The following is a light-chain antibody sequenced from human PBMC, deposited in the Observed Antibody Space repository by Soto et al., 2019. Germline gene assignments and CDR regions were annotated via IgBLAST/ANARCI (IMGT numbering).Light chain of an antibody. J-gene: IGKJ1*01. V-gene: IGKV4-1*01. CDR3: QQYYTSHQT. Sequence: DIVMTQSPYSLAVTMGERATISCKTSQTVLYSSNNNNFLAWYQQKPRQPPKLLISLAATRESGVPDRVSGSGSGTDFTLTINSLQAEDVAGYTCQQYYTSHQTCDQGTKVEIK. CDR2: LAA. CDR1: QTVLYSSNNNNF.